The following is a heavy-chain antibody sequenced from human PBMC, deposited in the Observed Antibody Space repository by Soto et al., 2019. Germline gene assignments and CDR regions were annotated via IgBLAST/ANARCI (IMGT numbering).Heavy chain of an antibody. J-gene: IGHJ4*02. CDR3: AKSYNSGWTDY. Sequence: VQLVESGGGVVQPGRSLRLSCAASGFIFSSDDMHWVRQVPGKGLDWVSGISGSGGSTYYADSVKGRFTISRDNSKNTLYLQMNSLRADDTAVYYCAKSYNSGWTDYWGQGTLVTVSS. CDR2: ISGSGGST. V-gene: IGHV3-23*04. CDR1: GFIFSSDD. D-gene: IGHD6-19*01.